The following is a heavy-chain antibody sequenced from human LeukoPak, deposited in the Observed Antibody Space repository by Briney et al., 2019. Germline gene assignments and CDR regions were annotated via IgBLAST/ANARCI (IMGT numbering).Heavy chain of an antibody. CDR2: IIPIFGTA. J-gene: IGHJ6*03. D-gene: IGHD6-13*01. V-gene: IGHV1-69*05. CDR1: GGTFSSYA. CDR3: ARVTAAAGTGYYYYMDV. Sequence: SSVKVSCKASGGTFSSYAISWVRQAPGQGLEWMGGIIPIFGTANYAQKFQGRVTITTDESTSTAYMELSSLRSEDTAVYYCARVTAAAGTGYYYYMDVWGKGTTVTVSS.